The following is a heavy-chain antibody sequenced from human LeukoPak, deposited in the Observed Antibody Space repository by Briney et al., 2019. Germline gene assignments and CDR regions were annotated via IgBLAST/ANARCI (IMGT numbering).Heavy chain of an antibody. Sequence: GASVKVSCKGSGYTYTGYYMHWVRQAPGQGVEWMGWINPNSGGTNYAQKFQGRVTMNRDTSISTAYMELSRLRSDDTAVYYCARAGYCSSTSCYDFDYWGQGTLVTVSS. CDR1: GYTYTGYY. CDR2: INPNSGGT. D-gene: IGHD2-2*01. CDR3: ARAGYCSSTSCYDFDY. J-gene: IGHJ4*02. V-gene: IGHV1-2*02.